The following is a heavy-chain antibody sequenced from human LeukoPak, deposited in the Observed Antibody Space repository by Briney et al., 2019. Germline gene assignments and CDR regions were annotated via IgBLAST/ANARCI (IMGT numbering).Heavy chain of an antibody. CDR3: ARVLDSGYPVWDC. CDR2: INPNSGVT. J-gene: IGHJ4*02. V-gene: IGHV1-2*02. Sequence: ASVKVSCKASGYTFTGYYMHWVRQAPGQGLEWMGWINPNSGVTNYAQKFQSRVTMTRDTSISTAYMELSRLRSDDTAVYYCARVLDSGYPVWDCWGQGTLVTVSS. D-gene: IGHD5-12*01. CDR1: GYTFTGYY.